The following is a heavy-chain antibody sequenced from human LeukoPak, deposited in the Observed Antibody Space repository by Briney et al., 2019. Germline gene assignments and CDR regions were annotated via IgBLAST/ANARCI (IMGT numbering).Heavy chain of an antibody. V-gene: IGHV3-53*05. J-gene: IGHJ4*02. CDR2: IYSGGST. CDR1: GFTVSSNY. D-gene: IGHD3-10*01. CDR3: AKDSRRCYGSGTYSGRGYVYY. Sequence: GGSLRLSCAASGFTVSSNYMSWVRQAPGKGLEWVSVIYSGGSTYYADSVQGRFTISRDNSKNTLYLQMNSLRAEDTAVYYCAKDSRRCYGSGTYSGRGYVYYWCGGRLVTVSS.